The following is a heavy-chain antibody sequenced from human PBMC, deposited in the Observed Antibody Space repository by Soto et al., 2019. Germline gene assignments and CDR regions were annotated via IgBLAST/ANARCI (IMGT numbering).Heavy chain of an antibody. CDR3: ARVGVLRYFDWLLYPYYFDY. CDR1: GGSFSGYY. J-gene: IGHJ4*02. V-gene: IGHV4-34*01. Sequence: ETLSLTCAVSGGSFSGYYWSWIRQPPGKGLEWIGEINHSGSTNYNPSLKSRVTISVDTSKNQFSLKLSSVTAADTAVYYCARVGVLRYFDWLLYPYYFDYWGQVTLFPVSS. D-gene: IGHD3-9*01. CDR2: INHSGST.